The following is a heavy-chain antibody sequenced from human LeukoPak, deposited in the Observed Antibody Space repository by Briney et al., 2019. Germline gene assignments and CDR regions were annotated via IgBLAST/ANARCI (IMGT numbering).Heavy chain of an antibody. CDR3: ARGVSGTGPDI. V-gene: IGHV3-74*01. Sequence: XSLILSCAASGFTFSSYWMHWVRQAPGKGLVWVSRIKTDGRSTNYADSVKGRFTISRDNAKNTMYLQMNSLRAEDTAVYYCARGVSGTGPDIWGLGTMVTVSS. J-gene: IGHJ3*02. D-gene: IGHD5/OR15-5a*01. CDR1: GFTFSSYW. CDR2: IKTDGRST.